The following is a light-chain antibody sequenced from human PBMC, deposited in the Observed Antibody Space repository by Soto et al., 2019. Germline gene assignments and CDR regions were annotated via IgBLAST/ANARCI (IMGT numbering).Light chain of an antibody. CDR2: GAS. V-gene: IGKV3-15*01. Sequence: EIVMTQSPATLSVSPGERATRSCRASQTVSSNLAWYQQKPGQAPRLLIHGASTRAAGIPARFSGSGSGTEFTLIISSLQSEDFAVYYCQQYNDWPPFTVGPGTRVDIQ. CDR1: QTVSSN. J-gene: IGKJ3*01. CDR3: QQYNDWPPFT.